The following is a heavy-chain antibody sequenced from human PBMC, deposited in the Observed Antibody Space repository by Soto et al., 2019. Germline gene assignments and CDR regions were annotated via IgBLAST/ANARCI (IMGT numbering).Heavy chain of an antibody. V-gene: IGHV3-53*01. CDR1: GLPVSNNY. CDR3: ARARGGGGITYNYYFDY. CDR2: LYIGGST. Sequence: PGVSLRVACAASGLPVSNNYVTWVRPAPGKGLEWVSVLYIGGSTYYADSVKGRFTISRDNSKNTLYLQMHSLSAEDTAMYYCARARGGGGITYNYYFDYWGHGNQVTVSS. D-gene: IGHD3-16*01. J-gene: IGHJ4*01.